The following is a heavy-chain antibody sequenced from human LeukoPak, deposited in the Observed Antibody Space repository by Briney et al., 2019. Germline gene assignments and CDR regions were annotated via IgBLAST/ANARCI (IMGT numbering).Heavy chain of an antibody. J-gene: IGHJ4*02. V-gene: IGHV1-69*13. Sequence: SVKVSCKASGYTFTSYGISWVRQAPGQGLEWMGGIIPIFGTANYAQKFQGRVTITADESTSTAYMELSSLRSEDTAVYYCAREGLLWFGERNLFDYWGQRTLVTVSS. CDR3: AREGLLWFGERNLFDY. CDR2: IIPIFGTA. CDR1: GYTFTSYG. D-gene: IGHD3-10*01.